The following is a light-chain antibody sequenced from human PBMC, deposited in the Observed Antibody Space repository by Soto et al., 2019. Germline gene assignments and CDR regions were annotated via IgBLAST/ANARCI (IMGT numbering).Light chain of an antibody. Sequence: DIQMTQSPSTLSASVGDRVTITCRGSQGISSRLVWYQLKPGKAPRLLIYKASSLASGVPSRFSGGGSGTEFTLTISSLQPEDVATYHCQQHTTFGQGTKVEI. CDR2: KAS. J-gene: IGKJ1*01. CDR3: QQHTT. V-gene: IGKV1-5*03. CDR1: QGISSR.